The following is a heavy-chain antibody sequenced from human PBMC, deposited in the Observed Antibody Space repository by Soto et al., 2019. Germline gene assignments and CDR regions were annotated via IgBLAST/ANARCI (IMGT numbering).Heavy chain of an antibody. CDR1: GGTFSSYA. V-gene: IGHV1-69*01. Sequence: QVQLVQSGAGVKKPGSSVKVSCKASGGTFSSYAISWVRQAPGQGLEWMGGIIPIFGTANYAQKFQGRVTITADESTSTAYMELSSLRSEDTAVYYCASTPRYGGNSLGFDYWGQGTLVTVSS. D-gene: IGHD4-17*01. CDR3: ASTPRYGGNSLGFDY. CDR2: IIPIFGTA. J-gene: IGHJ4*02.